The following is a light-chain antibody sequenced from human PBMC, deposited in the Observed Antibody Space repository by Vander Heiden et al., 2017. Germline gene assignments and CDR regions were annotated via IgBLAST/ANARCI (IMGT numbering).Light chain of an antibody. CDR2: GAS. Sequence: EIVFTHSPGTLSLSPGESATLSRRASQSISSSYLAWYQQKPGQAPRLLIYGASSRATGNPDRFSGSGSGTDFTLTISRLEPEDFAVYYCQQYGSSRTFGQGTKVEIK. V-gene: IGKV3-20*01. CDR3: QQYGSSRT. CDR1: QSISSSY. J-gene: IGKJ1*01.